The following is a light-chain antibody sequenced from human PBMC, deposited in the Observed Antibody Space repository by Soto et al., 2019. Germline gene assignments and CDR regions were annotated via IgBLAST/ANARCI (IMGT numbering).Light chain of an antibody. CDR1: QSISTY. CDR2: AAS. Sequence: DIQMTQSPSSLSASVGDRVTITCRASQSISTYLNWYQQKPGKAPKFLIYAASSLQSGVPSRFSGSGSGTDFTLTISSLQPEDFATYVCQQSYSIPLTLGGGTKVDIK. V-gene: IGKV1-39*01. CDR3: QQSYSIPLT. J-gene: IGKJ4*01.